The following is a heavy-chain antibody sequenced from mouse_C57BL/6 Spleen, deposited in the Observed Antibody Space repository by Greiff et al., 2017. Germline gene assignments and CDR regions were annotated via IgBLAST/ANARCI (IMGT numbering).Heavy chain of an antibody. CDR1: GYTFTSYW. CDR2: IDPSDSNT. D-gene: IGHD4-1*01. Sequence: QVQLQQPGAELVKPGASVKLSCKASGYTFTSYWMQWVKQRPGQGLEWIGEIDPSDSNTNYNQKFKGKATLTVDTSSSTAYMQLSSLTSEDSAVYYCARGGTGTGAYWGQGTLVTVSA. J-gene: IGHJ3*01. CDR3: ARGGTGTGAY. V-gene: IGHV1-50*01.